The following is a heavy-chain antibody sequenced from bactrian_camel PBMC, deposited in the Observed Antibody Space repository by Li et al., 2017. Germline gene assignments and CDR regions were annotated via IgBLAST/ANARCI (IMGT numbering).Heavy chain of an antibody. V-gene: IGHV3S57*01. J-gene: IGHJ6*01. D-gene: IGHD6*01. CDR1: GSTFNTC. CDR3: ATLSRQYGGTWSCRLDRFGS. Sequence: VQLVESGGGSVQDGGSLRLSCVVSGSTFNTCMAWFRRAPGKEREGVALIDTRGGSALADSVSGRFTISTDNGKNKLYLEMATLEPEDTAMYYCATLSRQYGGTWSCRLDRFGSWGQGTQVTVS. CDR2: IDTRGGS.